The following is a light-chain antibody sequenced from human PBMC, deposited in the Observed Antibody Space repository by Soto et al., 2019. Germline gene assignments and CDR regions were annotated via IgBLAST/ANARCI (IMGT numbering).Light chain of an antibody. CDR2: DDR. CDR3: QVWDSSSDHVV. J-gene: IGLJ2*01. V-gene: IGLV3-21*02. CDR1: NIGSKG. Sequence: SYELTQPPSVSVAPGQTARIPCGGNNIGSKGVHWYQQSPGLAPVLVVYDDRDRPSGIPERFSGSNSGNTATLTIGRVEAGDEADYYCQVWDSSSDHVVFGGGTKLTVL.